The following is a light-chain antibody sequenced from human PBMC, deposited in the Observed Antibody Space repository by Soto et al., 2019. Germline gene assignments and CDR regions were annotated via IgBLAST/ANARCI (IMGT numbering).Light chain of an antibody. V-gene: IGLV2-23*02. Sequence: QSALTQPASVSGSPGQSITISCTGTSSDVGSYNLVSWYQQQPGKAPKLMIYEVSKRPSGVSNRFSGSKSGNMASLTISGLQAEDEADYYCCSYAGSSTFYVFGTGTKVTVL. CDR3: CSYAGSSTFYV. CDR1: SSDVGSYNL. CDR2: EVS. J-gene: IGLJ1*01.